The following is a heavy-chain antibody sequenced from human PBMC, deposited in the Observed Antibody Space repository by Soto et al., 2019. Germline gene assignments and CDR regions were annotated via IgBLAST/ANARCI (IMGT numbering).Heavy chain of an antibody. J-gene: IGHJ6*03. CDR2: IYYSGST. CDR1: GGSISSSSYY. Sequence: SETLSLTCTVSGGSISSSSYYWGWIRQPPGKGLEWIGSIYYSGSTYYNPSLKSRVTISVDTSKNQFSRKLSSVTAADTAVYYCARLMGGFGDPPSLSSYYYYYYMDVWGKGTTVTVSS. V-gene: IGHV4-39*01. CDR3: ARLMGGFGDPPSLSSYYYYYYMDV. D-gene: IGHD3-10*01.